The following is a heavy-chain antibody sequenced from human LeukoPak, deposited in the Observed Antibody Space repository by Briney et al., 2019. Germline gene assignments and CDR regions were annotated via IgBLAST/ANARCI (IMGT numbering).Heavy chain of an antibody. CDR2: ISSSSSYI. V-gene: IGHV3-21*01. CDR3: ARDRAVAGTLDY. D-gene: IGHD6-19*01. Sequence: GGSLRLSCAASGFTFSSYSMNWVRQAPGKGLEWVSSISSSSSYIYYADSVKGRFTISRDNAKNSLYLQMNSLRAEDTAVYYCARDRAVAGTLDYWGQGTLVTVSS. CDR1: GFTFSSYS. J-gene: IGHJ4*02.